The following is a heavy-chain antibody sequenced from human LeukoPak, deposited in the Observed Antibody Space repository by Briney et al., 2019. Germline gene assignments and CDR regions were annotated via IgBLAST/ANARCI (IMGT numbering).Heavy chain of an antibody. CDR2: ISGSGGST. J-gene: IGHJ4*02. CDR3: AKSSLVVVTAGDY. Sequence: PGGSLGLSCAASGFTFNSYAMSWVRQAPGKGLEWVSAISGSGGSTYYADSVKGRFTISRDNSKNTLYLQMNSLGAEDTAVYYCAKSSLVVVTAGDYWGQGTLVTVSS. V-gene: IGHV3-23*01. CDR1: GFTFNSYA. D-gene: IGHD2-21*02.